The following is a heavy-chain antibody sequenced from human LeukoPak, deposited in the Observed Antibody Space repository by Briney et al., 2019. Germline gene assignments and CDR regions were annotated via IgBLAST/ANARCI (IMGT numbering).Heavy chain of an antibody. CDR3: ARDQSTKNYYDSSGYYPDY. CDR2: INPSGGST. J-gene: IGHJ4*02. V-gene: IGHV1-46*01. CDR1: GYTFTGYY. D-gene: IGHD3-22*01. Sequence: ASVKVSCKASGYTFTGYYMHWVRQAPGQGLEWMGIINPSGGSTSYAQKFQGRVTMTRDMSTSTVYMELSSLRSEDTAVYYCARDQSTKNYYDSSGYYPDYWGQGTLVTVSS.